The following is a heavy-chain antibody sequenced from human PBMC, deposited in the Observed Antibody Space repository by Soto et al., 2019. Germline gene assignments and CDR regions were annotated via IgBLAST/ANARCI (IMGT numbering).Heavy chain of an antibody. Sequence: QPGGSLRLSCAASGFTFSSYGMHWVRQAPGKGLEWVAVIWYDGSNKYYADSVKGRFTISRDNSKNTLYLQMNSLRAEDTAVYYCARGFYSNYGSFDYWGQGTLVTVSS. D-gene: IGHD4-4*01. CDR3: ARGFYSNYGSFDY. V-gene: IGHV3-33*01. CDR1: GFTFSSYG. CDR2: IWYDGSNK. J-gene: IGHJ4*02.